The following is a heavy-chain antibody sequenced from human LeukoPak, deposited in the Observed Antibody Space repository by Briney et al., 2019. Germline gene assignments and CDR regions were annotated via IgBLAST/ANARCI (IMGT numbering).Heavy chain of an antibody. CDR2: IYPGDSDT. CDR3: ARDATGTTREAFDI. J-gene: IGHJ3*02. V-gene: IGHV5-51*01. CDR1: GYSFTSXX. D-gene: IGHD1-1*01. Sequence: ISXXGSGYSFTSXXIGXXRQXXXXXXXXXGIIYPGDSDTRYSPSFQGQVTISADKSISTAYLQWSSLKASDTAMYYCARDATGTTREAFDIWGQGTMVTVSS.